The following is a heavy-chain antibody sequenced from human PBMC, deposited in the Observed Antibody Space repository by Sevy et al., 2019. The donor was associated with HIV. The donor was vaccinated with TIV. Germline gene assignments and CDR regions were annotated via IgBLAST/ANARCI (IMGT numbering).Heavy chain of an antibody. V-gene: IGHV4-38-2*01. Sequence: SETLSLTCVVSGSSISSGYWWDWFRRPPGKGREWIGAINYSGNTQYTRSLKSRVTVSADTSKNQFSLRLTSMTAADTAVYYCASHDWGREDYWGQGTLVTVSS. CDR3: ASHDWGREDY. D-gene: IGHD7-27*01. CDR1: GSSISSGYW. CDR2: INYSGNT. J-gene: IGHJ4*02.